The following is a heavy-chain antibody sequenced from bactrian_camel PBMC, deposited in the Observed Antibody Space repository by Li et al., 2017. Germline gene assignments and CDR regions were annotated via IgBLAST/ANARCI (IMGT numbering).Heavy chain of an antibody. CDR1: GFTFSSVW. CDR2: TNNGGSMS. CDR3: VTDEAD. J-gene: IGHJ4*01. V-gene: IGHV3S25*01. Sequence: QVQLVESGGGWVQPGGSLRLSCSVSGFTFSSVWMYWVRQRPGKGLEWVSSTNNGGSMSWYADSVKGRFTTSRDDAINTVYLHMNSLKPEDTAVYYCVTDEADWGQGTQVTVS. D-gene: IGHD3*01.